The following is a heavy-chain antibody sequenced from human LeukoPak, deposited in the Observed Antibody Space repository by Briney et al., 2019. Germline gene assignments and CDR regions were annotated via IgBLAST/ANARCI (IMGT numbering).Heavy chain of an antibody. CDR2: IYHSGNT. V-gene: IGHV4-4*09. J-gene: IGHJ4*02. Sequence: SETLSLTCNVSGASMSSNYWSWIRQPPGKGLEWIGYIYHSGNTNYSPSLESRVTKSVDESKNQFSLRVHFVSAADTAVYYCASTRRAAVAGRFDSWGQGTLVTVSS. CDR1: GASMSSNY. CDR3: ASTRRAAVAGRFDS. D-gene: IGHD6-19*01.